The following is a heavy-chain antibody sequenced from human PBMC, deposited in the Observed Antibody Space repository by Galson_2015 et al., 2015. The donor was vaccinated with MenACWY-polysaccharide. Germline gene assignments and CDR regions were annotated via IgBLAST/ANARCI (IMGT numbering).Heavy chain of an antibody. Sequence: SLRLSCAASGFTFSSYSMSWVRQAPGKGLEWVSGVSSSGARTYYADSVKGRFTISRDNVKNTLYLQMNSLTAVDTAVHYCANTGLSTTQTCVVGCWCQSTQVAVSS. D-gene: IGHD1-1*01. CDR2: VSSSGART. CDR1: GFTFSSYS. CDR3: ANTGLSTTQTCVVGC. V-gene: IGHV3-23*01. J-gene: IGHJ4*02.